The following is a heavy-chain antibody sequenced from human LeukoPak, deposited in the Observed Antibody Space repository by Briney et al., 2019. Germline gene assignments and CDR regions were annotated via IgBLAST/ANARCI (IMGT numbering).Heavy chain of an antibody. CDR2: INPNSGGT. V-gene: IGHV1-2*02. D-gene: IGHD3-10*01. CDR3: ATLWFGEYYGMDV. J-gene: IGHJ6*02. Sequence: GASVKVSCKASGYTFTGYYMHWVRQAPGQGLEWMGWINPNSGGTNYAQKFQGRVTMTRDTSISTAYMELSSLRSEDTAVYYCATLWFGEYYGMDVWGQGTTVTVSS. CDR1: GYTFTGYY.